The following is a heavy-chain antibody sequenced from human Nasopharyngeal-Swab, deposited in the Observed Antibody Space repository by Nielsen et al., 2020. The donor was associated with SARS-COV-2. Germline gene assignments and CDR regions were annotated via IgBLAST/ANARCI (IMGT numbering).Heavy chain of an antibody. CDR1: GGTFSSYA. D-gene: IGHD1-26*01. J-gene: IGHJ6*03. CDR2: IIPIFGTA. V-gene: IGHV1-69*13. CDR3: AVGATGYYYMDV. Sequence: SVNAACKASGGTFSSYAISWVRHAPGQGLEWMGGIIPIFGTANYAQKFQGRVTITADESTSTAYMELSSLRSEDTAVYYCAVGATGYYYMDVWGKGTTVTVSS.